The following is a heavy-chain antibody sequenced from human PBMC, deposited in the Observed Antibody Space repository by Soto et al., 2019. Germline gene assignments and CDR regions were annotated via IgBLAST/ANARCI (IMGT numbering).Heavy chain of an antibody. CDR1: GGSISSGGYY. CDR3: ARVRDGLDLYYYYGMDV. D-gene: IGHD3-16*01. V-gene: IGHV4-31*03. Sequence: QVQLQESGPGLVKPSQTLSLTCTVSGGSISSGGYYWSWIRQHPGKGLEWIGYIYYSGSTYYNPSLKSRVTIAVDTSKNQFSLKLSSVTAADTAVYYCARVRDGLDLYYYYGMDVWGQGTTVTVSS. CDR2: IYYSGST. J-gene: IGHJ6*02.